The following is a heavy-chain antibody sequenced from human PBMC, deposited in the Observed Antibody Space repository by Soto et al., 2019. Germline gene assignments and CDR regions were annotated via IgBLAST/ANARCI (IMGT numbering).Heavy chain of an antibody. CDR2: IIPIFGTA. CDR3: ARDEEAYHDMLTGSGQDYYYGMDV. Sequence: SVKVSCKASGGTFSSYAISWVRQAPGQGLEWMGGIIPIFGTANYAQKFQGRVTITADESTSTAYMELSSLRSEDTAVYYCARDEEAYHDMLTGSGQDYYYGMDVWGQGTTVTVSS. V-gene: IGHV1-69*13. CDR1: GGTFSSYA. J-gene: IGHJ6*02. D-gene: IGHD3-9*01.